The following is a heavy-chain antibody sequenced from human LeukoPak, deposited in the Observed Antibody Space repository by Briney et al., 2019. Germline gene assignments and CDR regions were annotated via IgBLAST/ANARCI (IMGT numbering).Heavy chain of an antibody. CDR1: GYTFTGYY. V-gene: IGHV1-2*02. J-gene: IGHJ5*01. Sequence: ASVKVSCKASGYTFTGYYMHWVRQAPGQGLEWMGWINPNSGGTNYAEMFQGRVTMTRDTSISTAYMELSSLRSDDTAVYYCARESAAGSWFDSWGQGTLVTVSS. CDR2: INPNSGGT. D-gene: IGHD6-13*01. CDR3: ARESAAGSWFDS.